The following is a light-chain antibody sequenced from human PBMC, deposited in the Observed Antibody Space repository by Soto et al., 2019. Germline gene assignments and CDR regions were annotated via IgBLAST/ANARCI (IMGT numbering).Light chain of an antibody. CDR3: QDRGNWPIFT. CDR1: QSLSGY. Sequence: EIVLTQSPATLSLSLGERATLSCRASQSLSGYLAWYQQRPGQAPRLLIYDASHRATGIPARFTGSGSGTDFTLITSRLEPEDSAVYYCQDRGNWPIFTLGGGTKVDLK. J-gene: IGKJ4*01. V-gene: IGKV3-11*01. CDR2: DAS.